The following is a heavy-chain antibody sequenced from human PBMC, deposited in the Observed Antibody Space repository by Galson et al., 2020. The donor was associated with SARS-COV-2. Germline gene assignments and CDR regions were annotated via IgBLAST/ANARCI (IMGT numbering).Heavy chain of an antibody. CDR1: GYIFTDYW. J-gene: IGHJ4*02. V-gene: IGHV5-51*01. D-gene: IGHD3-3*02. CDR3: ATTSLDGYNQEFDY. Sequence: HGESLKISCKGSGYIFTDYWIGWVRQMPGKGPEWMGIIYPGDSDTRYSPSFQGQVTISADKSISTAYLQWGSLKASDTAIYYCATTSLDGYNQEFDYWGQGTLVTVSS. CDR2: IYPGDSDT.